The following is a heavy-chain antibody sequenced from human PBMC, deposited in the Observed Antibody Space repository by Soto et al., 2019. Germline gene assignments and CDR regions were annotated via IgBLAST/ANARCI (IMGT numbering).Heavy chain of an antibody. CDR3: AADRDGYNDAFDI. V-gene: IGHV1-58*02. D-gene: IGHD5-12*01. J-gene: IGHJ3*02. CDR1: GFTFTSSA. CDR2: IVVGSCNT. Sequence: ASVKVSCKASGFTFTSSAMQWVRQARGQPLEWIGWIVVGSCNTNYAQKFQERVTITRDMSTSTAYMELSSLRSEDTAVYYCAADRDGYNDAFDIWGQGTMVTVSS.